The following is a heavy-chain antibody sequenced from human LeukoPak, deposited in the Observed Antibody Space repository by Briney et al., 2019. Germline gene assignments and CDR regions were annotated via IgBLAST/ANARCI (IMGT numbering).Heavy chain of an antibody. CDR1: GFTFSNYW. D-gene: IGHD3-10*02. V-gene: IGHV3-7*01. J-gene: IGHJ6*04. CDR3: AELGITMIGGV. Sequence: GVLRLSCAASGFTFSNYWMSWVRQAPGKGLEWVANIKQDRSEKYYVDSVKGRFTISRDNAKNSLYLQMNSLRAEDTAVYYCAELGITMIGGVWGKGTTVTISP. CDR2: IKQDRSEK.